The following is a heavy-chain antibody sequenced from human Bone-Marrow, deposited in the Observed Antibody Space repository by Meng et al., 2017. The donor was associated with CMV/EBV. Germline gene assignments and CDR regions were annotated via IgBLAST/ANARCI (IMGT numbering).Heavy chain of an antibody. CDR3: IRDSDGFDF. Sequence: LSCVASGFTFSGHWMHWVRQAPGKGLVWVSGVTYDGSGTFYADSVKGRFTISRDNAKNTLYLQMNSLRVEDSAVYYCIRDSDGFDFWGQGTLVTVSS. J-gene: IGHJ4*02. CDR1: GFTFSGHW. V-gene: IGHV3-74*01. CDR2: VTYDGSGT. D-gene: IGHD5-24*01.